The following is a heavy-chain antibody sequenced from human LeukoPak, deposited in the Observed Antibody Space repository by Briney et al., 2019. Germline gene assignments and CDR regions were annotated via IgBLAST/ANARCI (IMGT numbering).Heavy chain of an antibody. Sequence: PGGSLRLSCAASGFTFSDYYMSWIRQAPGKGLEWVSYISSSGSTIYYADSVKGRFTISRDNAKNSLYLQMNSLRAEDTAVYYCTTETIRVGATSHLDYWGQGTLVTVSS. CDR2: ISSSGSTI. V-gene: IGHV3-11*04. D-gene: IGHD1-26*01. CDR3: TTETIRVGATSHLDY. CDR1: GFTFSDYY. J-gene: IGHJ4*02.